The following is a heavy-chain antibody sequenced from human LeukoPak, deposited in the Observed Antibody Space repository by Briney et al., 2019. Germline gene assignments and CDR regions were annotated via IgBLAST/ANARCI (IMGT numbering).Heavy chain of an antibody. J-gene: IGHJ4*02. CDR3: ARAVGGDGSGSL. CDR1: GDSISTYY. Sequence: KPSETLSLTCTVSGDSISTYYWSWIRQPPGKGLEWIGYIYYRVTSDYNPSLKSRVTMSVDMSTRQISLKLSSVTAADTAVYYCARAVGGDGSGSLWGPGTLVTVPS. D-gene: IGHD3-10*01. CDR2: IYYRVTS. V-gene: IGHV4-59*01.